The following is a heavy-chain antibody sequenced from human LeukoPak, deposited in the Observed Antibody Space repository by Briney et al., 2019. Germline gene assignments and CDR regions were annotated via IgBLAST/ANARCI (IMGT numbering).Heavy chain of an antibody. CDR2: INTGNGNM. J-gene: IGHJ1*01. D-gene: IGHD2/OR15-2a*01. CDR3: ARIPLSDARGLYQPH. CDR1: GYTLANYG. Sequence: ASVKVSCKTSGYTLANYGMHWVRQAPRQSLEWMGWINTGNGNMKSSQKFQGRVTLTRDTSASSAYMELNGLNFEDTAVYYCARIPLSDARGLYQPHWGQGTLVTVSS. V-gene: IGHV1-3*04.